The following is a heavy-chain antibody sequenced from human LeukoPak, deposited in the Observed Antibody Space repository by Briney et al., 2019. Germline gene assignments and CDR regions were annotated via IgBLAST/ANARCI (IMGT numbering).Heavy chain of an antibody. D-gene: IGHD2-21*02. J-gene: IGHJ4*02. Sequence: SETLSLTCAVHGESFSAYFWSWIRQVPGKGLEWIGEIDHRGSSNYNPPLKSRATISVDTSKNQFSLKLSSVTAADTAVYYCARRVCGRDCYCDYWGQGTLVTVSS. V-gene: IGHV4-34*01. CDR1: GESFSAYF. CDR3: ARRVCGRDCYCDY. CDR2: IDHRGSS.